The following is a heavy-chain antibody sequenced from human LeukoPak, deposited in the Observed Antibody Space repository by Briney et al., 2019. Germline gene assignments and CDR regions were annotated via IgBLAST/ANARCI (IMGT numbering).Heavy chain of an antibody. D-gene: IGHD3-22*01. Sequence: GGSLRLSRAASGFTFSSYAMHWVRQAPGKGLEWVAVISYDGSNKYYADSVKGRFTISRDNSKNTLYLQMNSLRAEDTAVYDCARGYDSSGYSILYWGQGTLVTVSS. V-gene: IGHV3-30-3*01. J-gene: IGHJ4*02. CDR3: ARGYDSSGYSILY. CDR1: GFTFSSYA. CDR2: ISYDGSNK.